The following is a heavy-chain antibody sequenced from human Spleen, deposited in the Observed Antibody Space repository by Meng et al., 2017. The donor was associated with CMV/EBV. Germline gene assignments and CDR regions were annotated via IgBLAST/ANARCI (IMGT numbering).Heavy chain of an antibody. D-gene: IGHD2-21*01. CDR1: GFTFSTYD. CDR3: ARGSAVFWWRSPELWFDP. J-gene: IGHJ5*02. V-gene: IGHV3-13*01. CDR2: IGTAGDT. Sequence: GESLKVSCAASGFTFSTYDMHWVRQATGKGLEWVSAIGTAGDTYYPGPVKGRFTISREDAKNSLYLQMNSLRAGDTAVYYCARGSAVFWWRSPELWFDPWGQGTLVTVSS.